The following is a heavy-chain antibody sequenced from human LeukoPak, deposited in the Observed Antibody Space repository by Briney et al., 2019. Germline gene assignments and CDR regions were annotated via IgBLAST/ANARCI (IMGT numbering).Heavy chain of an antibody. CDR2: IYYSGST. CDR3: ARRNRDTIFGVVPLFYFDY. J-gene: IGHJ4*02. V-gene: IGHV4-31*03. D-gene: IGHD3-3*01. Sequence: TLSLTCTVSGGSISSGGYYWSWIRQHPGKGLEGIGYIYYSGSTYYNTSLKSRVTISVDTSKNQFSLKLSSVTAADTAVYYCARRNRDTIFGVVPLFYFDYWGQGTLVTVSS. CDR1: GGSISSGGYY.